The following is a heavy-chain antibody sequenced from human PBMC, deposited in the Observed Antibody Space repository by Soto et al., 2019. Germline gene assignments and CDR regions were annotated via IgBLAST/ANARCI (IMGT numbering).Heavy chain of an antibody. V-gene: IGHV4-59*08. CDR1: GGSLSSYY. J-gene: IGHJ4*02. D-gene: IGHD2-15*01. Sequence: PSETLSLTCTVSGGSLSSYYWSWIRQPPGKGLEWIGYIYYSGSTNYNPSLKSRVTISVDTSKNQFSLKLSSVTAADTAVYYCARRGSGCSGGSCYSDFDYWGQGTLVTVSS. CDR2: IYYSGST. CDR3: ARRGSGCSGGSCYSDFDY.